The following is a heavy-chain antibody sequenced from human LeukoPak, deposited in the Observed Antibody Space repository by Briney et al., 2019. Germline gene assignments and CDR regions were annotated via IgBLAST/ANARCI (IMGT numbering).Heavy chain of an antibody. CDR2: MNPTSGNT. CDR1: GFTFSAYD. D-gene: IGHD3-22*01. J-gene: IGHJ4*02. V-gene: IGHV1-8*01. Sequence: ASVKVSCNASGFTFSAYDINWVRQAPGQGLEWMGWMNPTSGNTGFAQKFQGSVTMTRDTSINTAYMELSNLRSEDTAVYYCARVSQTPTYYYTSGYYYHGYWGQGTRVTVSS. CDR3: ARVSQTPTYYYTSGYYYHGY.